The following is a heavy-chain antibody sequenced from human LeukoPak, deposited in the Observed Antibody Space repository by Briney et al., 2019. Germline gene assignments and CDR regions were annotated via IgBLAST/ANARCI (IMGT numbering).Heavy chain of an antibody. V-gene: IGHV3-33*01. Sequence: GRSLRLSCAASGFTFSSYGMHWVRQAPGKGLEWVAVIWYDGSNKYYADSVKGRFTISRDNSKNTLYLQMNSLRAEDTAVYYCARESLRRGSSGYSFDYWGQGTLVTVSS. CDR1: GFTFSSYG. CDR3: ARESLRRGSSGYSFDY. D-gene: IGHD3-22*01. CDR2: IWYDGSNK. J-gene: IGHJ4*02.